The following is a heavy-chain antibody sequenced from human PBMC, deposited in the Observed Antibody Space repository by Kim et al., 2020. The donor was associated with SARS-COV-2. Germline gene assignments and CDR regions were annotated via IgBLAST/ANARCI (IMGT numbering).Heavy chain of an antibody. Sequence: ASVKVSCKASGYTFTNYKMHWVRQAPGQGLEWMGILTPIDGATTYAQKFQGRVTLTRDTSTSTVYMELSSLGSGDTAVYYCARETTKWSFDYWGQGTLVTVSS. CDR3: ARETTKWSFDY. J-gene: IGHJ4*02. CDR2: LTPIDGAT. D-gene: IGHD2-15*01. V-gene: IGHV1-46*01. CDR1: GYTFTNYK.